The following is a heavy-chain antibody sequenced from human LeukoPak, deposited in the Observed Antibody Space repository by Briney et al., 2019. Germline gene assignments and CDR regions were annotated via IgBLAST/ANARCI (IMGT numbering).Heavy chain of an antibody. Sequence: GRSLRLSCAASGFTFSSYGMHWVRQAPGKGLEWVAFISSDASNHYYADSVKGQFTISRDNSKNTLYLQMNSLRVEDTAVYYCAKGISPIVVVTATEYWGQGTPVTVSS. CDR1: GFTFSSYG. J-gene: IGHJ4*02. V-gene: IGHV3-30*18. CDR3: AKGISPIVVVTATEY. CDR2: ISSDASNH. D-gene: IGHD2-21*02.